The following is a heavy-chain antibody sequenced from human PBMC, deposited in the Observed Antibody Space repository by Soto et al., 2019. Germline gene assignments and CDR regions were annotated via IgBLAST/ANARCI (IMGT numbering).Heavy chain of an antibody. J-gene: IGHJ6*02. CDR3: ARVAVRNDFWSGYYPDYGMYV. Sequence: ASVKVSCKASGYTFTSYDINWVRQATGQGLERMGWMNPNSGNTGYAQKFQGRVTMTRNTSISTAYMELSSLRSEDTAVYYCARVAVRNDFWSGYYPDYGMYVWGQGTTVTVSS. CDR1: GYTFTSYD. V-gene: IGHV1-8*01. CDR2: MNPNSGNT. D-gene: IGHD3-3*01.